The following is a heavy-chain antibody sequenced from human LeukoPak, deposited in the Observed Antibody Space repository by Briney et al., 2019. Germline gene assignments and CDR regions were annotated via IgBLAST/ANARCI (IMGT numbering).Heavy chain of an antibody. CDR1: GFTVSSNS. J-gene: IGHJ4*02. Sequence: GGSLRLSCTVSGFTVSSNSWSWVRQAPGKGLEWVSFIYSGGKTHSADSVKGRFTISRDNSKNTLYLQMNSLRAEDTAVYYCAKDAKYYYDSSGYHGSTYYFDYWGQGTLVTVSS. CDR2: IYSGGKT. V-gene: IGHV3-53*01. CDR3: AKDAKYYYDSSGYHGSTYYFDY. D-gene: IGHD3-22*01.